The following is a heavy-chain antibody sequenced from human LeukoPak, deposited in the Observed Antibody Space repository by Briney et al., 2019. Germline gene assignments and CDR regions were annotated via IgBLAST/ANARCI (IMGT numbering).Heavy chain of an antibody. CDR2: IYYSGST. D-gene: IGHD3-10*01. CDR3: ARVGLHNYGSGSLGY. V-gene: IGHV4-39*07. J-gene: IGHJ4*02. CDR1: GGSISSSSYY. Sequence: PSETLSLTCTVSGGSISSSSYYWGWIRQPPGKGLEWIVSIYYSGSTYYNPSLKSRVTISVDTSKNQFSLKLSSVTAADTAVYYCARVGLHNYGSGSLGYWGQGTLVTVSS.